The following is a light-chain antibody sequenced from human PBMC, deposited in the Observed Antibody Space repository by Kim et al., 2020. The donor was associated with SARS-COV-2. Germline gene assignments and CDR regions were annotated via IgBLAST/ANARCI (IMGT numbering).Light chain of an antibody. CDR2: EVS. Sequence: GQSVTISRTGTSSDVGRYNRVSWYQQPPGTAPKLMIYEVSHRPSGVPDRFSGSKSGNTASLIISGLQAEDEADYYCSSYTSRNTLVFGGGTQLTVL. J-gene: IGLJ2*01. CDR3: SSYTSRNTLV. CDR1: SSDVGRYNR. V-gene: IGLV2-18*02.